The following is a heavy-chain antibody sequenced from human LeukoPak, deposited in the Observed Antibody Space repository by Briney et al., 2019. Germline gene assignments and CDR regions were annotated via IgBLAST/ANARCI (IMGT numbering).Heavy chain of an antibody. D-gene: IGHD6-19*01. CDR3: ASVPEQWLLFDY. CDR2: IIPIFGIA. J-gene: IGHJ4*02. Sequence: ASVKVSCKASGGTFSSYAISWVRQAPGQGLEWMGGIIPIFGIANYAQKFQGRVTITTDESTSTAYMELSSLRSEDTAVYYCASVPEQWLLFDYWGQGTLVTVSS. V-gene: IGHV1-69*05. CDR1: GGTFSSYA.